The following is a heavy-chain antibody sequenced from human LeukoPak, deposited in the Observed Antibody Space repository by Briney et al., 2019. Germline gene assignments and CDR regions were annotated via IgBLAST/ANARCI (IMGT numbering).Heavy chain of an antibody. CDR2: IYYSGST. Sequence: PSETLSLTCTVSGGSISSYYWSWIRQPPGKGLEWIGYIYYSGSTNYNPSLKSRVTISVDTSKNQFSLKLSSVTAADTAVYYCAADANWGQGTLVTVSS. J-gene: IGHJ4*02. V-gene: IGHV4-59*01. CDR3: AADAN. CDR1: GGSISSYY.